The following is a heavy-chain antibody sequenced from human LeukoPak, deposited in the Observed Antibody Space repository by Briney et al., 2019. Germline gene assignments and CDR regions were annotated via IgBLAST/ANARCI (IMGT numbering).Heavy chain of an antibody. D-gene: IGHD6-13*01. CDR3: AREPSLPIAAAGNWFDP. CDR2: INPNSGGT. J-gene: IGHJ5*02. CDR1: GYTFTGYY. V-gene: IGHV1-2*02. Sequence: ASVKVSCKASGYTFTGYYMHWVRQAPGQGLEWMGGINPNSGGTNYAQKVQGRVTMTRDTSISTAYMELSRLRSDDTAVYYCAREPSLPIAAAGNWFDPWGQGTLVTVSS.